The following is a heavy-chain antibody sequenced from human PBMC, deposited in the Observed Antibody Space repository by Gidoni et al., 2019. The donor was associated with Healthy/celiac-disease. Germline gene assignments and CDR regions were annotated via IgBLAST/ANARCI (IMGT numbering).Heavy chain of an antibody. V-gene: IGHV3-33*01. CDR3: AVIVVVPAAPDAFDI. D-gene: IGHD2-2*01. CDR2: IWYDGSNK. J-gene: IGHJ3*02. CDR1: GFTFSSYG. Sequence: QVQLVAYGGGVVQPGRSLRLSCAASGFTFSSYGMHWVRQAPGKGLEWVAVIWYDGSNKYYSDSLKGRFTISRDNSKSTLYLQMNSLRAEDTAVYYCAVIVVVPAAPDAFDIWGQGTMVTVSS.